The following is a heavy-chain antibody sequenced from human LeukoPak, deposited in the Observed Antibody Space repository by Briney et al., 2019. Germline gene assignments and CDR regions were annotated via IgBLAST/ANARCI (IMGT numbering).Heavy chain of an antibody. CDR1: GYTFTTYD. CDR2: VNPNSGNT. Sequence: ASVMVSCKASGYTFTTYDVNWVRQATGQGLEWVGWVNPNSGNTGYAQKFQGRVTLTRNTSISTAYMELSGLRSEDTAVYYCARGSRRITIFGVVLEDYYYYYGMDVWGQGTTVTVSS. D-gene: IGHD3-3*01. CDR3: ARGSRRITIFGVVLEDYYYYYGMDV. J-gene: IGHJ6*02. V-gene: IGHV1-8*02.